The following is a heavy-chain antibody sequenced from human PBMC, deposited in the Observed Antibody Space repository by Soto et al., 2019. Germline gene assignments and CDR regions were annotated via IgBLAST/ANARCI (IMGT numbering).Heavy chain of an antibody. V-gene: IGHV4-31*03. CDR3: ARAQYSYGDGYYFDY. J-gene: IGHJ4*02. CDR1: GGSISSGGYY. D-gene: IGHD5-18*01. CDR2: IYYSGST. Sequence: PSETLSLTCTVSGGSISSGGYYWSWIRQHPGKGLEWIGYIYYSGSTYHNPSLKSRVTISVDTSKNQFSLKLSSVTAADTAVYYCARAQYSYGDGYYFDYWGQGTLVTVSS.